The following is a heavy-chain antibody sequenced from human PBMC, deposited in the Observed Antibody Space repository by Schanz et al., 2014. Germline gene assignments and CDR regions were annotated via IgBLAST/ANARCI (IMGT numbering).Heavy chain of an antibody. J-gene: IGHJ3*02. V-gene: IGHV3-23*01. D-gene: IGHD3-10*01. CDR1: GFTFSSYA. Sequence: EVQLLESGGGLVQPGGSLRLSCAASGFTFSSYAMSWVRQAPGKGLEWVSAISGSGGSTYYADPVKGRFTISRDNSKNTLYLQMNSLRAEDTAVYYCAKGRFGELSAFDIWGQGTMVTVSS. CDR2: ISGSGGST. CDR3: AKGRFGELSAFDI.